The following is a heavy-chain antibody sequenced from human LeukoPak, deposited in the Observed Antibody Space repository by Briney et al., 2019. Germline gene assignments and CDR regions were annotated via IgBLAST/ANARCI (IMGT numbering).Heavy chain of an antibody. CDR3: ARDGSGSGSSPFDY. CDR1: GFTFSSYA. V-gene: IGHV3-23*01. CDR2: ISGSGGST. Sequence: PGGSLRLSCAASGFTFSSYAMSWVRQAPGKGLEWVSAISGSGGSTYYADSVKGRFTISRDNSKNTLYLQMNSLRAEDTAVYYCARDGSGSGSSPFDYWGQGTLVTVSS. J-gene: IGHJ4*02. D-gene: IGHD3-10*01.